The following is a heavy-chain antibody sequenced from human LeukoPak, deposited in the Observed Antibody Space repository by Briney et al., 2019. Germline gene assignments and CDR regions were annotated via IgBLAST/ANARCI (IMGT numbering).Heavy chain of an antibody. J-gene: IGHJ4*02. Sequence: GGSLRLSCAASGFTFSNYWMTWVRQAPGKGLEWVSNIKQDGTEKYYVDSVKGRFTISRDNAENSLYLQMNSLRAEDTAVYYCTRDTGCPGGTCYSFYDYWGQGTLVTVSS. V-gene: IGHV3-7*01. CDR2: IKQDGTEK. D-gene: IGHD2-15*01. CDR3: TRDTGCPGGTCYSFYDY. CDR1: GFTFSNYW.